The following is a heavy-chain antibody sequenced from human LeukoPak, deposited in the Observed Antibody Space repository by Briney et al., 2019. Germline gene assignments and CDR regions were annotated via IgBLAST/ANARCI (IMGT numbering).Heavy chain of an antibody. J-gene: IGHJ4*02. Sequence: ASVKVSCKASGYTFTSYAMHWVRQAPGQRLEWMGWINAGNGNTKCSQKFQGRVTITRDTSASTAYMELSSLRSEDTAVYYCARVGQWLVREYYFDYWGQGTLVTVSS. V-gene: IGHV1-3*01. CDR2: INAGNGNT. D-gene: IGHD6-19*01. CDR1: GYTFTSYA. CDR3: ARVGQWLVREYYFDY.